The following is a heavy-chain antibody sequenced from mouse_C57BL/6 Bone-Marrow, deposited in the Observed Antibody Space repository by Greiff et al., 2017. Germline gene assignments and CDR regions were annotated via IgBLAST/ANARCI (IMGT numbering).Heavy chain of an antibody. D-gene: IGHD2-4*01. CDR1: GFNIKDYY. CDR2: IDPEDGDT. Sequence: VQLQQSGAELVRPGASVKLSCTASGFNIKDYYTHWVKQRPEQGLEWIGRIDPEDGDTEYAPKFQGKATMTADTSSNAAYLQLSSLTSEDTAVYYCTTSYYDYAWYFDVWGTGTTVTVSS. V-gene: IGHV14-1*01. CDR3: TTSYYDYAWYFDV. J-gene: IGHJ1*03.